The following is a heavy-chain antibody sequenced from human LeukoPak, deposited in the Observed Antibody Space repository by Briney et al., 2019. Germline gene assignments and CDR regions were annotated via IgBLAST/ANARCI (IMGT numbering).Heavy chain of an antibody. CDR1: GDSISTSNSY. D-gene: IGHD2-15*01. CDR2: IYYSGNT. V-gene: IGHV4-39*02. CDR3: ARDLRGCSGGSCYSGWFDP. J-gene: IGHJ5*02. Sequence: SETLSLTCTVSGDSISTSNSYWGWIRQPPGKGLEWIGSIYYSGNTYYNASLKSRVTISVDTSKNQFSLKLSSVTAADTAVYYCARDLRGCSGGSCYSGWFDPWGQGTLVTVSS.